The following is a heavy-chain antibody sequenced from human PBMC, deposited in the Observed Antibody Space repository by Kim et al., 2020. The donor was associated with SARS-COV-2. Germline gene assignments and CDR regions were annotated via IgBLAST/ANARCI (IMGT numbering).Heavy chain of an antibody. CDR3: AKDEGVAAPNPYFDY. Sequence: EYVKGRFTISGDNSKNPLYLQMNSRRVEDTAVYYCAKDEGVAAPNPYFDYWGQGTLVTVSS. D-gene: IGHD6-6*01. V-gene: IGHV3-23*02. J-gene: IGHJ4*02.